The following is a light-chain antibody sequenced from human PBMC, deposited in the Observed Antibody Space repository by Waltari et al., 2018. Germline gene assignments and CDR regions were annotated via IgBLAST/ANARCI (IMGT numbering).Light chain of an antibody. Sequence: QSVLTQPPSVSAAPGPQGTISFPGSSSQLGNTSVSWYQQPPGTAPKLLIDENNKRPSGIPDRFSGSKSGTSATLGITGLQTGDEADYYCGTWDSSLSAGVFGGGTKLTVL. J-gene: IGLJ3*02. CDR2: ENN. CDR1: SSQLGNTS. CDR3: GTWDSSLSAGV. V-gene: IGLV1-51*02.